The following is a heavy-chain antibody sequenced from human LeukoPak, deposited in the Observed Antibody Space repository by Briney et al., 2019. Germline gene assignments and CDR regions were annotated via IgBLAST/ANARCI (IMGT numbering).Heavy chain of an antibody. D-gene: IGHD1-26*01. J-gene: IGHJ4*02. Sequence: GGSLRLSCAASGFTFGPYAMSWVRQAPERGLEWVSSITNNGDNTYYADSVKGRLTISRDNSKNTLYLQMNSLRAEDTAIFYCAKGRGVVGTSTPDYWGQGTLVTVSS. V-gene: IGHV3-23*01. CDR3: AKGRGVVGTSTPDY. CDR2: ITNNGDNT. CDR1: GFTFGPYA.